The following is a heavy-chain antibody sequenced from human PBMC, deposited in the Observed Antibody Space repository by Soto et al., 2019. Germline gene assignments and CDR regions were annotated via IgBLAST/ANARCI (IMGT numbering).Heavy chain of an antibody. J-gene: IGHJ6*02. CDR2: ISAYNGNT. CDR3: ARDVSIRFGELSKLYYYYGMDV. CDR1: GYTFTSYG. V-gene: IGHV1-18*01. Sequence: QVQLVQSGAEVKKPGASVKVSCKASGYTFTSYGISWVRQAPGQGLEWMGGISAYNGNTNYAQKLQGRVTMTTDTSTSTAYMELRSRRSDDTAVYYCARDVSIRFGELSKLYYYYGMDVWGQGTTVTVSS. D-gene: IGHD3-10*01.